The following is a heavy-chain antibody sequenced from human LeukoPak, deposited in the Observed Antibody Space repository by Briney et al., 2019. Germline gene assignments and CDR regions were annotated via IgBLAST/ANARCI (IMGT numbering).Heavy chain of an antibody. Sequence: PGGSLRLSCVASGFSFSSYSMTWVRQAPGKGLEWISSMNSNSAYIYYADSLKGRFTISRDNAKNSLYLQMNSLRAEDTAVYYCAELGITMIGGVWGKGTTVTISS. CDR1: GFSFSSYS. V-gene: IGHV3-21*01. CDR2: MNSNSAYI. CDR3: AELGITMIGGV. J-gene: IGHJ6*04. D-gene: IGHD3-10*02.